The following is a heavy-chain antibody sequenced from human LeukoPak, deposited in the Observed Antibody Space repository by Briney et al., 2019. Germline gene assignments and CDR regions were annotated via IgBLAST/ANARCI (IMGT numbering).Heavy chain of an antibody. CDR1: GVSISTSNYY. J-gene: IGHJ4*02. CDR2: MYSSGTT. D-gene: IGHD3-10*01. Sequence: SETLSLTCTVSGVSISTSNYYWGWLRQSPGKGLEWIASMYSSGTTYYNPSLKSRVSISIDTSKNQFFLKVISVAAADTAVYYCARGIANSGRSFDYWGQGTLVTVSS. CDR3: ARGIANSGRSFDY. V-gene: IGHV4-39*02.